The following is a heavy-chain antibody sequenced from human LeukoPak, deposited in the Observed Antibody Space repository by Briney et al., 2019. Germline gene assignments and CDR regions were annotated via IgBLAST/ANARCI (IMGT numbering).Heavy chain of an antibody. V-gene: IGHV4-34*01. D-gene: IGHD3-9*01. Sequence: SETLSLTCTVSGGSISSYYWSWIRQPPGKGLEWIGEINHSGSTNYNPSLKSRVTISVDTSKNQFSLKLSSVTAADTAVYYCARGKDILTGYGHYYYYYGMDVWGQGTTVTVSS. CDR3: ARGKDILTGYGHYYYYYGMDV. CDR1: GGSISSYY. J-gene: IGHJ6*02. CDR2: INHSGST.